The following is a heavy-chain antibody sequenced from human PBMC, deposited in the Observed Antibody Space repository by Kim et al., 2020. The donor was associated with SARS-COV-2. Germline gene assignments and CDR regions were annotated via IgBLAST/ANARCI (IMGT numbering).Heavy chain of an antibody. CDR2: INHSGST. CDR1: GGSFSGYY. Sequence: SETLSLTCAVYGGSFSGYYWSWIRQPPGKGLEWIGEINHSGSTNYNPSLKSRVTISVDTSKNQFSLKLSSVTAADTAVYYCARGRPMFQVRGVIARSVPFDPWGQGTLVTVS. CDR3: ARGRPMFQVRGVIARSVPFDP. V-gene: IGHV4-34*01. D-gene: IGHD3-10*01. J-gene: IGHJ5*02.